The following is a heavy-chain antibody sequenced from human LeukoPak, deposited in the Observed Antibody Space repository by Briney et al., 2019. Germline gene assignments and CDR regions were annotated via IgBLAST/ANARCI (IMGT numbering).Heavy chain of an antibody. J-gene: IGHJ3*02. D-gene: IGHD1-26*01. V-gene: IGHV4-34*01. Sequence: SSETLSLTCAVYGGSFSGYYWSWIRQPPGKGLEWIGEINHSGSTNYNPSLKSRVTISVDTSKNQFSLKLSSVTAADTAVYYCARVMWELLYDAFDIWGQGTMVTVSS. CDR2: INHSGST. CDR3: ARVMWELLYDAFDI. CDR1: GGSFSGYY.